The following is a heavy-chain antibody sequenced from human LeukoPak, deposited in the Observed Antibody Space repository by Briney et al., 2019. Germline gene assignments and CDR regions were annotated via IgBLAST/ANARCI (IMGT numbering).Heavy chain of an antibody. CDR3: ARSSIAAAGIFQ. Sequence: ASVKVSCKASGYTFTGYYMHWVRQAPGQGLEWMGWINPNSGGTNYAQKFQGRVTMTRDTSISTAYMELSRLRSDDTAVYYCARSSIAAAGIFQWGQGTLVTVSS. CDR1: GYTFTGYY. J-gene: IGHJ4*02. V-gene: IGHV1-2*02. D-gene: IGHD6-13*01. CDR2: INPNSGGT.